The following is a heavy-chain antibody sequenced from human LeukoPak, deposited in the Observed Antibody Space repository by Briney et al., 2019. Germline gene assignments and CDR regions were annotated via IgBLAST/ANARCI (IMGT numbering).Heavy chain of an antibody. CDR1: GFTCSNSA. CDR3: AKDRCGGDCYSDFDY. J-gene: IGHJ4*02. Sequence: GGSLRLCCGASGFTCSNSAMNWVRQATGKGLEWVSGISASGGRTFYADSVKGRFTMSRDNSKNTLFLQMNSLRVEDTAVYYCAKDRCGGDCYSDFDYWGQGTLVTVSS. CDR2: ISASGGRT. D-gene: IGHD2-21*02. V-gene: IGHV3-23*01.